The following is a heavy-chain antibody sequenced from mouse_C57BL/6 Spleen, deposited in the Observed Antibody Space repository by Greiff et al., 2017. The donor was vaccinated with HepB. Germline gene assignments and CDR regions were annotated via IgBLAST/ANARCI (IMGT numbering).Heavy chain of an antibody. CDR1: GYTFTSYW. J-gene: IGHJ4*01. CDR2: INPSSGYT. D-gene: IGHD1-1*01. V-gene: IGHV1-7*01. CDR3: ARIYYGSSYPPYAMDY. Sequence: QVQLQQSGAELAKPGASVKLSCKASGYTFTSYWMHWVKQRPGQGLEWIGYINPSSGYTKYNQKFKDKATLTADKSSSTAYMQLSSLTYEDSAVYYCARIYYGSSYPPYAMDYWGQGTSVTVSS.